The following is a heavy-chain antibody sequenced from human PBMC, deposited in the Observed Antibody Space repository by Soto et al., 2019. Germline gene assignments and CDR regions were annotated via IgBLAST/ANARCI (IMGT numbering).Heavy chain of an antibody. D-gene: IGHD3-10*01. CDR1: GGSISSYY. J-gene: IGHJ4*02. CDR3: ARGRGYGSGSYDY. CDR2: IYYSGST. V-gene: IGHV4-59*01. Sequence: QVQLQESGPGLVKPSETLSLTCTVSGGSISSYYWSWIRQPPGKGLEWIGYIYYSGSTNYNPSLKSRVTISVDTSKNQFSPKLSSVTAADTAVYYCARGRGYGSGSYDYWGQGTLVTVSS.